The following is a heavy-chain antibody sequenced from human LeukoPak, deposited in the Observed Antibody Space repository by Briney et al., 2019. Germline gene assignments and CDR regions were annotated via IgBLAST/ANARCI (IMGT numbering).Heavy chain of an antibody. D-gene: IGHD3-10*01. CDR2: IHPGDSDT. Sequence: GESLKISCKGSGYSFTSYWIGWVRQMPGKGLEYMGIIHPGDSDTRYSPSFQGQVTISADKSISTAYLQWSSLKASDTAMYYCARPMGLLWFGQRPYYYGMDVWGQGTTVTVSS. J-gene: IGHJ6*02. CDR3: ARPMGLLWFGQRPYYYGMDV. V-gene: IGHV5-51*01. CDR1: GYSFTSYW.